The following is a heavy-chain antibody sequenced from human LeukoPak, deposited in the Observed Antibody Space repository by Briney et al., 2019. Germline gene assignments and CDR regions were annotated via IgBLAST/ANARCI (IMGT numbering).Heavy chain of an antibody. Sequence: GGSLRLSCAASGFTFDDYAMHWVRQAPGKGLEGVSGISWNSGSIGYADSVKGRFTISRDNAKNSLYLQMNSLRAEDTALYNCASSLVAGRNFYYWGQGTLVTVSS. V-gene: IGHV3-9*01. CDR2: ISWNSGSI. CDR3: ASSLVAGRNFYY. D-gene: IGHD6-19*01. CDR1: GFTFDDYA. J-gene: IGHJ4*02.